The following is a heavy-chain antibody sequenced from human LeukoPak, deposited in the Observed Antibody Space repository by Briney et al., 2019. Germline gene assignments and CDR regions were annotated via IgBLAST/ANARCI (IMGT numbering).Heavy chain of an antibody. CDR1: GGSISSHY. J-gene: IGHJ4*02. Sequence: PSETLSLTCSLSGGSISSHYGSWIRQPAGKGLEWIGRIYTTGSTDYNPPLKSRVTMSVDTSKNQFSLNLSSVTAADTAVYYCARDVRGWSGFDYWGQGTLVTVSS. V-gene: IGHV4-4*07. CDR3: ARDVRGWSGFDY. CDR2: IYTTGST. D-gene: IGHD3-3*01.